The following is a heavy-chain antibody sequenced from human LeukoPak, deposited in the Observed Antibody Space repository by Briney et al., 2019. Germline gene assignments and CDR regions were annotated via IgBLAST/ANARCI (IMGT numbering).Heavy chain of an antibody. Sequence: SQTLSLTCAISGDSVSSNSAAWNWIRQSPSRGLEWLGRTYYRSKWYNDYAVSVKSRITINPDTSKNQFSLQLNSVTPEDTAVYYCARARVSYPIAVAVSYYFDYWGQGTLVTVSS. D-gene: IGHD6-19*01. J-gene: IGHJ4*02. CDR3: ARARVSYPIAVAVSYYFDY. CDR1: GDSVSSNSAA. V-gene: IGHV6-1*01. CDR2: TYYRSKWYN.